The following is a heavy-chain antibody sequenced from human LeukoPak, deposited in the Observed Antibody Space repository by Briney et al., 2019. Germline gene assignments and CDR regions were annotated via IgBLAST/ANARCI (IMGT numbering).Heavy chain of an antibody. CDR1: GFTFSSYW. V-gene: IGHV3-74*01. CDR2: INSDGSST. CDR3: ARDPYGDYGIDWYFDL. Sequence: GGSLRLSCAASGFTFSSYWMHWVRQAPGKGLVWVSRINSDGSSTSYADSVKGRFTISRDNAKNSLYLQMNSLRAEDTAVYYCARDPYGDYGIDWYFDLWGRGTLVTVSS. J-gene: IGHJ2*01. D-gene: IGHD4-17*01.